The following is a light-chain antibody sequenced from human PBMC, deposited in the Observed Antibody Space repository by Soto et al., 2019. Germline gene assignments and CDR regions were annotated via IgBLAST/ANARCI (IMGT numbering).Light chain of an antibody. CDR1: QSFSTW. V-gene: IGKV1-5*03. CDR2: KAS. CDR3: QQYNSYPWT. J-gene: IGKJ1*01. Sequence: DIQMTQSPSTLSASVGDRVTITCRASQSFSTWLAWYQQKPGKAPNLLIYKASSLESGVPSRFSGSRSGTEFTLTISSLQPDDFATYYCQQYNSYPWTFGQGTKVEIK.